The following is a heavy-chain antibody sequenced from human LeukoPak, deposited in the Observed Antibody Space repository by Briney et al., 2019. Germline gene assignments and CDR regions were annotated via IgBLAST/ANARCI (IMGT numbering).Heavy chain of an antibody. CDR2: ISQTGNEK. J-gene: IGHJ4*01. Sequence: GGSLRLSCVASGFTFSNYWMSWVRQAPGKGLEWVGNISQTGNEKYYVDSVRGRFTISRDNAKNSLYLQMTILEAEDTAVYYSTRDINGPSNWGQGVLVAVAS. D-gene: IGHD2-8*01. V-gene: IGHV3-7*01. CDR3: TRDINGPSN. CDR1: GFTFSNYW.